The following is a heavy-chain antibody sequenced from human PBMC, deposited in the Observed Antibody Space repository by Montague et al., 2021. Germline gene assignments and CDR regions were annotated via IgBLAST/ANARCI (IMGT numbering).Heavy chain of an antibody. J-gene: IGHJ6*02. CDR3: AVTNPYYYYGMDV. V-gene: IGHV4-59*01. CDR1: GASISDYY. CDR2: IYYSRRT. D-gene: IGHD1-14*01. Sequence: SETLSLTCSVSGASISDYYWSWIRQPPGKGLEWIGYIYYSRRTNYNPSLKSRVTISVDTSKNQLSLKLSSVTAADTAFYHCAVTNPYYYYGMDVWGQGTTVTVSS.